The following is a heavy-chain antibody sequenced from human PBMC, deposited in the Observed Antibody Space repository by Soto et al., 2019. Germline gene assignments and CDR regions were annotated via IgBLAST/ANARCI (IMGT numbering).Heavy chain of an antibody. V-gene: IGHV3-53*02. J-gene: IGHJ4*02. Sequence: DVQLVETGGGLIQPGGSLRLSCAASGFTVSGNFMSWVRQAPGKGLEWVSIIYSGDSTYYADSVKGRFTISRDNSKNTLYLQMNSLRAEDTAVYYCASRFSSSWSALDCWGQGTLVTVSS. CDR3: ASRFSSSWSALDC. CDR2: IYSGDST. D-gene: IGHD6-13*01. CDR1: GFTVSGNF.